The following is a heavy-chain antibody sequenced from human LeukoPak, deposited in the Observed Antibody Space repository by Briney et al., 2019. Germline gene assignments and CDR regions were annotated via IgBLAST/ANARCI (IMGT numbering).Heavy chain of an antibody. CDR1: GGSLSSYY. CDR2: IYYSGST. D-gene: IGHD2-21*01. J-gene: IGHJ2*01. V-gene: IGHV4-59*01. CDR3: ARVFPVYFDL. Sequence: PSETLSLTCTVSGGSLSSYYWSWIRQPPGKGLERIGYIYYSGSTNYNPSLKSRVTISVDTSKNQFSLKLSSVTAADTAVYYCARVFPVYFDLWGRGTLVTVSS.